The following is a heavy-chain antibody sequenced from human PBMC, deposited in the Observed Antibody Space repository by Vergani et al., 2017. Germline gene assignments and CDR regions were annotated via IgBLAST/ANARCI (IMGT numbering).Heavy chain of an antibody. CDR1: GYTFTGYY. Sequence: QVQLVQSGAEVKTPGASVKVSCKASGYTFTGYYMHWVRQAPGQGLEWMGWINPNSGGTNYAQKFQGRVTMTRDTSISTAYMELSRLRSDDTAVYYCARDVFDPRYYYYMDVWGKGTTVTVSS. CDR3: ARDVFDPRYYYYMDV. D-gene: IGHD3-9*01. J-gene: IGHJ6*03. CDR2: INPNSGGT. V-gene: IGHV1-2*02.